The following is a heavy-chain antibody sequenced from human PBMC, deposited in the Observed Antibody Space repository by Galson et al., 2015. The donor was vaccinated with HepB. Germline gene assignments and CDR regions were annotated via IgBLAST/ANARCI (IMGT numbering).Heavy chain of an antibody. Sequence: SLRLSCAASGFAFSSYTMLWVRQAPGGGLEWVALISSSGRREYYADSVRGRFTISRDDSRHTLFLQINSLRRDDTAVYHCARALRRNTWSRIYYYGLGICDPGTAVTVS. CDR2: ISSSGRRE. J-gene: IGHJ6*02. D-gene: IGHD6-13*01. V-gene: IGHV3-30*04. CDR3: ARALRRNTWSRIYYYGLGI. CDR1: GFAFSSYT.